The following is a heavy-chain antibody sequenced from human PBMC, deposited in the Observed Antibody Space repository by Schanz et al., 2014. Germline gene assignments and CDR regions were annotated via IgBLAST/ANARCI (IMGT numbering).Heavy chain of an antibody. CDR2: INHSGGT. CDR1: GGSSSDCY. CDR3: ELITLDRGVRNDY. Sequence: QVQLQQWGAGLLKASETLSLTCAVYGGSSSDCYWSWIRQPPGKGLEWIGEINHSGGTNYNPSLNSRATMSVDTSKNQFSQMLTSVAAADTAVYYCELITLDRGVRNDYWGQGTLVSVSS. J-gene: IGHJ4*02. D-gene: IGHD3-10*01. V-gene: IGHV4-34*01.